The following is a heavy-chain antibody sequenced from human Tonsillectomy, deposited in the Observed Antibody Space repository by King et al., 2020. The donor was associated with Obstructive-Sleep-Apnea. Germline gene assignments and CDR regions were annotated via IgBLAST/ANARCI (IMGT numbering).Heavy chain of an antibody. V-gene: IGHV3-33*06. D-gene: IGHD3-3*01. J-gene: IGHJ4*02. CDR3: AKEGSIFGVVIALDY. CDR1: GFTFSSYG. Sequence: VQLVESGGGVVQPGRSLRLSCAASGFTFSSYGMHWVRQAPGKGLEWVAVIWYDGSNKYYADSVKGRFTISRDNSKNTLYLQMNSLRAEDTAVYYCAKEGSIFGVVIALDYWGQGTLVTVSS. CDR2: IWYDGSNK.